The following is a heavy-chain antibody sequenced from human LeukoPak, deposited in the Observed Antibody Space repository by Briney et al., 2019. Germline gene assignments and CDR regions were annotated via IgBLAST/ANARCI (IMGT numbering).Heavy chain of an antibody. Sequence: GGSLRLSCAASGFTLSSYWLTWVRQAPGKGLEWVANIKLEGSEKYCVDSVKGRFTISRDDANNLVYLQMNSLSVEDTAVYYCARISSRRYYFDCWGQGTLVTVSS. CDR1: GFTLSSYW. CDR2: IKLEGSEK. D-gene: IGHD6-13*01. V-gene: IGHV3-7*01. J-gene: IGHJ4*02. CDR3: ARISSRRYYFDC.